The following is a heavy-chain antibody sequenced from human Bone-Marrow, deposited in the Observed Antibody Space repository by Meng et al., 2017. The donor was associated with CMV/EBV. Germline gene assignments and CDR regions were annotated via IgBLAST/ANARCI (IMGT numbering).Heavy chain of an antibody. J-gene: IGHJ4*02. CDR2: IYYSGST. CDR1: GYSISSGGYY. D-gene: IGHD6-19*01. CDR3: ARWYSSGWYVTGYFDD. V-gene: IGHV4-31*03. Sequence: SETLSLTCTVSGYSISSGGYYWSWIRQHPGKGLEWIGYIYYSGSTYYNPSLKSRVTISVDTYKNQFSLKLSFVTAADTAVYYCARWYSSGWYVTGYFDDWGQGTLVTVSS.